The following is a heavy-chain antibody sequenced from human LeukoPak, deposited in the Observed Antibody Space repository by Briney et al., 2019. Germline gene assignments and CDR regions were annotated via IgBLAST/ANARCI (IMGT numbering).Heavy chain of an antibody. J-gene: IGHJ5*02. CDR3: ASGAEIAAAGTHWFDP. CDR2: INPSGGST. V-gene: IGHV1-46*01. Sequence: ASVKVSCKASGYTFTGSYLHWVRQAPGQGLEWMGIINPSGGSTSYAQKFQGRVTMTRDMSTSTVYMELSSLRSEDTAVYYCASGAEIAAAGTHWFDPWGQGTLVTVSS. D-gene: IGHD6-13*01. CDR1: GYTFTGSY.